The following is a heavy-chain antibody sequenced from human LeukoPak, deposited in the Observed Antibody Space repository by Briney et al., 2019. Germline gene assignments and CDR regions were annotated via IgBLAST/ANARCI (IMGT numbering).Heavy chain of an antibody. V-gene: IGHV4-59*08. CDR1: SGSINTYY. J-gene: IGHJ5*02. CDR3: ARQVVVVPAAISS. D-gene: IGHD2-2*02. CDR2: IYYSGST. Sequence: SETLSLTCTVSSGSINTYYWSWIRQPPGMGLEWIGYIYYSGSTKYNPSLKSRVTISVDTSKNQFSLKLSSVTAADTAVYYCARQVVVVPAAISSWGQGTLVTVSS.